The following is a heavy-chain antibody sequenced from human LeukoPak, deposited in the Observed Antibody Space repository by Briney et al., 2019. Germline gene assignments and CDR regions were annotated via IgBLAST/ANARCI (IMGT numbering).Heavy chain of an antibody. V-gene: IGHV1-18*01. CDR3: ANRGQQLYDY. J-gene: IGHJ4*02. CDR1: DYTFSSDG. CDR2: INTHNGNK. Sequence: SVKVSCKISDYTFSSDGFTWVRQAPGKGLEWMGWINTHNGNKNYAQKFQGRVTMTTDTYTNTAYMDLRSLTSDDTATYYCANRGQQLYDYWGQGTLVTVSS. D-gene: IGHD6-13*01.